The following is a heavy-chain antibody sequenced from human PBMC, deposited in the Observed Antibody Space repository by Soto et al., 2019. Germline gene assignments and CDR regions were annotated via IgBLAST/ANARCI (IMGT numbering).Heavy chain of an antibody. CDR3: ASPREGQWLVFDH. Sequence: PGGSLRLSCVVSGFTFSDFGMHWVRQSPGEGLAWVAPISKDGLDRYYSESVKGRFTISRDDSKNTVFLQMNSLKVEDTAAYFCASPREGQWLVFDHWGQRTLVTVSS. D-gene: IGHD6-19*01. V-gene: IGHV3-30*19. CDR1: GFTFSDFG. CDR2: ISKDGLDR. J-gene: IGHJ4*02.